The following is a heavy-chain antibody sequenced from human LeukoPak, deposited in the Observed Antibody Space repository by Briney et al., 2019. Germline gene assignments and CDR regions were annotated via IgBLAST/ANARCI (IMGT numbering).Heavy chain of an antibody. Sequence: SETLSLTCAVYGGFFSGHYWSWIRQPPGKGLEWIGYIYYSGSTYYNPSLKSRVTISVDTSKNQFSLKLSSVTAADTAVYYCARARIMITFGGVIAPNYFDYWGQGTLVTVSS. CDR1: GGFFSGHY. D-gene: IGHD3-16*02. J-gene: IGHJ4*02. CDR3: ARARIMITFGGVIAPNYFDY. CDR2: IYYSGST. V-gene: IGHV4-30-4*01.